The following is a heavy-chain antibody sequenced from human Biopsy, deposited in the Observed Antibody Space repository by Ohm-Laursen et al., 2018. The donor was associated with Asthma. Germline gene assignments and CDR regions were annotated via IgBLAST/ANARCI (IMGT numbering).Heavy chain of an antibody. D-gene: IGHD3-22*01. V-gene: IGHV1-69*01. CDR1: GGTFSRYA. CDR2: IIPISLTP. CDR3: ARDPSYFDPSVEGWHL. Sequence: GSLVKVSCKASGGTFSRYAISWVRQAPGQGLEWMGGIIPISLTPSYARRFRGRVTISADEYTRTAYMELSSLRSEDTAVYYCARDPSYFDPSVEGWHLWGQGTMVTVSS. J-gene: IGHJ3*01.